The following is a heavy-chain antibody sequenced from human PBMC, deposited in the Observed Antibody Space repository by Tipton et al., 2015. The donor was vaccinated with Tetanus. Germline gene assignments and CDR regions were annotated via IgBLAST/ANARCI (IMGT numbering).Heavy chain of an antibody. J-gene: IGHJ5*02. CDR3: ARGRYYDSSGYYADFSP. D-gene: IGHD3-22*01. CDR2: INPNSGGT. Sequence: VQLVQSGAEVKKPGASVKVSCKASGYTFTGYYMHWVRQAPGQGLEWMGWINPNSGGTNYAQKFQGRVTMTRDTSISTAYMELSRLRSDDTAVYYCARGRYYDSSGYYADFSPWGQGTLVTVSS. V-gene: IGHV1-2*02. CDR1: GYTFTGYY.